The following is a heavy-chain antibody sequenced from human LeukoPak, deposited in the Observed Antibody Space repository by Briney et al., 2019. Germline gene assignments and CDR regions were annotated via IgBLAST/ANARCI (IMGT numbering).Heavy chain of an antibody. V-gene: IGHV3-23*01. Sequence: GGSLRLSCAGSGFIFNNYAMHWVRQPPGKGLEWVSAISGSGGSTYYADSVKGRFTISRDNSKNTLYLQMNSLRAEDTAVYYCATPRFRYYYGPFPFDYWGQGTLVTVSS. J-gene: IGHJ4*02. CDR3: ATPRFRYYYGPFPFDY. CDR2: ISGSGGST. CDR1: GFIFNNYA. D-gene: IGHD3-10*01.